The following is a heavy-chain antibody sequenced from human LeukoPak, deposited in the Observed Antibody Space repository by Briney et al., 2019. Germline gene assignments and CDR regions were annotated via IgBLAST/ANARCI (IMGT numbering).Heavy chain of an antibody. J-gene: IGHJ4*02. Sequence: GGSLRLSCAASGFSFGDYSMNWVRQAPGKGLEWISYIGISSGNTYYADPVKGRFTISGDKARDSLYLQMNSLRVEDTAVYYCARDYKYAFDNWGQGTLVTVSS. CDR3: ARDYKYAFDN. V-gene: IGHV3-48*01. CDR1: GFSFGDYS. CDR2: IGISSGNT. D-gene: IGHD5-24*01.